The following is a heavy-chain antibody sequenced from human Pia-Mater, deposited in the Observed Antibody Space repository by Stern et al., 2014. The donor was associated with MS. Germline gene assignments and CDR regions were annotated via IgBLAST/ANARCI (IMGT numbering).Heavy chain of an antibody. Sequence: VQLVESGGGVVQPGRSLRLSCAASGFIFSSYGMHWVRQAPGKGLEWVAVIWYDGSNKYYADSVKGRFTISRDNSKNTLYLQMNSLRAEDTAVYYCARGGGSWGYFDYWGQGTLVTVSS. CDR2: IWYDGSNK. CDR1: GFIFSSYG. D-gene: IGHD1-26*01. J-gene: IGHJ4*02. V-gene: IGHV3-33*01. CDR3: ARGGGSWGYFDY.